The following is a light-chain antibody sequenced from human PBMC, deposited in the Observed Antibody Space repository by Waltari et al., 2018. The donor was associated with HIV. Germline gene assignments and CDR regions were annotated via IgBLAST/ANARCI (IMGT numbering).Light chain of an antibody. V-gene: IGLV1-44*01. J-gene: IGLJ2*01. CDR2: RNT. CDR3: SVWDVTLNGLV. CDR1: SSNIGSRS. Sequence: QSLLTQSPSASGTPGQRVNISCFGTSSNIGSRSVNWYQHFPGTPPRLVLFRNTERPSGVPALCSGSKSGTSASLAISGLHSQDEADYYCSVWDVTLNGLVFGGGTRLTVL.